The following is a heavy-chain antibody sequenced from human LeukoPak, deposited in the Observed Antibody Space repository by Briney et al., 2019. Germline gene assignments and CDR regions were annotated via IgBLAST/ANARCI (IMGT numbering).Heavy chain of an antibody. V-gene: IGHV4-59*08. CDR1: GGSISSYY. D-gene: IGHD3-10*01. Sequence: PSETLSLTCTVSGGSISSYYWSRIRQPPGKGLEWIGYIYYSGSTNYNPSLKSRVTISVDTSKNQFSLKLSSVTAADTAVYYCAGGRSRGAFDIWGQGTMVTVSS. J-gene: IGHJ3*02. CDR3: AGGRSRGAFDI. CDR2: IYYSGST.